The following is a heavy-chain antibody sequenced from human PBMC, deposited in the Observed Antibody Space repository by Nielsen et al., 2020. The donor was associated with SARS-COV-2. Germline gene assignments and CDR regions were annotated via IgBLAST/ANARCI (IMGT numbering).Heavy chain of an antibody. D-gene: IGHD3/OR15-3a*01. CDR2: INPHSGGT. Sequence: ASVKVSCKASGYTFTDYYIHWVRQAPGQGLEWMGRINPHSGGTNYAKKFQGTVTMTRDASISTVYMELTSDDTAVYYCARARATIFGLVMSYGMDVWGQGTTVAVSS. J-gene: IGHJ6*02. CDR1: GYTFTDYY. CDR3: ARARATIFGLVMSYGMDV. V-gene: IGHV1-2*06.